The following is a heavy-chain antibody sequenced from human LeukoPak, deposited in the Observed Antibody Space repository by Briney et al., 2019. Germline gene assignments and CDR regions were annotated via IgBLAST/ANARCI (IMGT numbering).Heavy chain of an antibody. CDR3: ATDRGWFFDN. Sequence: GSLRLFCSASGFTFSSSCMHWVRQGSGTGLEWVAFISHEGSEKYFADSVKGRFTISRDNSKNTLYLQMNSLRDEDTAVYYCATDRGWFFDNWGQGTLVTVAS. V-gene: IGHV3-30*03. CDR2: ISHEGSEK. CDR1: GFTFSSSC. D-gene: IGHD2-15*01. J-gene: IGHJ4*02.